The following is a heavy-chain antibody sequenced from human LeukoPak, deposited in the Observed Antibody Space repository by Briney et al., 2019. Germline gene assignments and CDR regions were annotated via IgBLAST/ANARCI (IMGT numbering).Heavy chain of an antibody. Sequence: GGSLRLSCAASGFTVSSNYMSWVRQAPGKGLEWVSVIYSGGSTYYADSVKGRFTISRDNSKNTLYLQMNSLRAEDTAVYYCARGAYYDILTAPYYFDYWGQGTLVTVSS. CDR1: GFTVSSNY. J-gene: IGHJ4*02. V-gene: IGHV3-66*01. CDR3: ARGAYYDILTAPYYFDY. CDR2: IYSGGST. D-gene: IGHD3-9*01.